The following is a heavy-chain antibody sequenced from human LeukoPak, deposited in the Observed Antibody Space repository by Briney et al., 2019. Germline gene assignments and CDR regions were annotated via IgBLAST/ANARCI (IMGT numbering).Heavy chain of an antibody. J-gene: IGHJ4*02. V-gene: IGHV4-59*12. CDR2: IYYSGST. CDR3: ARDSYQRYFDWLN. D-gene: IGHD3-9*01. CDR1: GGSISSYY. Sequence: PSETLSLTCTVSGGSISSYYWSWIRQPPGKGLEWIGYIYYSGSTYYNPSLKSRVTISVDTSKNQFSLKLSSVTAADTAVYYCARDSYQRYFDWLNWGQGTLVTVSS.